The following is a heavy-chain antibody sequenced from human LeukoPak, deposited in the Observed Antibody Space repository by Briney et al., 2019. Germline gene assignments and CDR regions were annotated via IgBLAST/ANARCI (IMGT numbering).Heavy chain of an antibody. CDR1: GFTFSSYG. CDR2: ISGSGGST. V-gene: IGHV3-23*01. CDR3: AKGLRAAAHYNWFDP. D-gene: IGHD6-13*01. J-gene: IGHJ5*02. Sequence: GGSLRLSCAASGFTFSSYGMSWARQAPGKGLEWVSGISGSGGSTYYADSVKGRFTISRDNSKNTLYLQMNSLRAEDTAVYYCAKGLRAAAHYNWFDPWGQGTLVTVSS.